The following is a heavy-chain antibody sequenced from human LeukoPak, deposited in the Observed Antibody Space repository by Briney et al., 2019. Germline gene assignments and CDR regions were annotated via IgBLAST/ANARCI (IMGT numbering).Heavy chain of an antibody. CDR1: GGSISSYY. V-gene: IGHV4-59*04. CDR3: ARQGVRSGWPDY. CDR2: IYYSGST. D-gene: IGHD6-19*01. Sequence: SETLSLTCTVSGGSISSYYWSWIRQPPGKGLEWIGYIYYSGSTYYNPSLKSRVTISVDSSKNQLSLKLSSVTAADTAVYYCARQGVRSGWPDYWGQGTLVTVSS. J-gene: IGHJ4*02.